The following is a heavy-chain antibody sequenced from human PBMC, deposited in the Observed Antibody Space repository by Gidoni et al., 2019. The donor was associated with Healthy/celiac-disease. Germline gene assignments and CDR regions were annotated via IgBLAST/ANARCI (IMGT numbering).Heavy chain of an antibody. Sequence: HVTLKESGPVLVNPTETLTLTCTVSGFSLSHARMGVSWIRQPPGKALEWLAHIFSNDEKSYSTSLKSRLTISKDTSKSQVVLTMTNMDPVDTATYYCARIPEVVVTIYGMDVWGQGTTVTVSS. CDR3: ARIPEVVVTIYGMDV. V-gene: IGHV2-26*01. CDR2: IFSNDEK. CDR1: GFSLSHARMG. D-gene: IGHD2-21*02. J-gene: IGHJ6*02.